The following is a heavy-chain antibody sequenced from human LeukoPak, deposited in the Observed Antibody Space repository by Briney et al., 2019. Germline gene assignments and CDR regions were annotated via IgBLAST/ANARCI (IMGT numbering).Heavy chain of an antibody. V-gene: IGHV5-51*01. CDR1: GYSFSSYW. D-gene: IGHD6-13*01. Sequence: RRGESLKISCKGSGYSFSSYWIGWVRQMPGKGLEWMGIIYPGDSDTRYSPSFQGQVTISADKSISTAYLQWSSLKASDTAMYYCARPDGSSWFDAFDIWGQGTMVTVSS. CDR3: ARPDGSSWFDAFDI. CDR2: IYPGDSDT. J-gene: IGHJ3*02.